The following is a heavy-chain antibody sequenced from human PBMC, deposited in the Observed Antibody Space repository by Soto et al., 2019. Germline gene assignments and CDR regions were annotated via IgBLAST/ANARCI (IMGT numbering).Heavy chain of an antibody. Sequence: PGGSLRLSCAASAFTFSTYWMSWVRQAPGKGLEWVANIKQDGSEKYYVDSVKGRFTISRDNAKNSLYLQMNSLRAEDTAVYYCARDPLSYGDYAQTYWYFDLWGRGTRVTVS. D-gene: IGHD4-17*01. CDR2: IKQDGSEK. CDR3: ARDPLSYGDYAQTYWYFDL. V-gene: IGHV3-7*03. CDR1: AFTFSTYW. J-gene: IGHJ2*01.